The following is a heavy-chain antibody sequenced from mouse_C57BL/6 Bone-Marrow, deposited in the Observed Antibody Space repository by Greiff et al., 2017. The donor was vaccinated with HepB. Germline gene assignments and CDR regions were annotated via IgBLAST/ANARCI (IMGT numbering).Heavy chain of an antibody. J-gene: IGHJ2*01. CDR2: ISSGGSYT. Sequence: DVMLVESGGDLVKPGGSLKLSCAASGFTFSSYGMSWVRQTPDKRLEWVATISSGGSYTYYPDSVKGRFTISRDNAKNTLYLQMSSLKSEDTAMYYCARLYYYGYYFDYWGQGTTLTVSS. CDR1: GFTFSSYG. V-gene: IGHV5-6*02. D-gene: IGHD1-1*01. CDR3: ARLYYYGYYFDY.